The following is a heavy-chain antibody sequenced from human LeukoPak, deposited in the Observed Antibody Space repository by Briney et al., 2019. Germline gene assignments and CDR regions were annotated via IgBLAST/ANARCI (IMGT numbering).Heavy chain of an antibody. CDR3: ARPPGIAAARFDP. D-gene: IGHD6-13*01. CDR1: GGSISSSSYN. J-gene: IGHJ5*02. CDR2: IDNSGYT. Sequence: PSETLSLTCTVSGGSISSSSYNWGWIRQPPGKGLEWIGSIDNSGYTYYNPSLKSRVTISVDTSEDQFSLQLSSVTAADTAVYYCARPPGIAAARFDPWGQGTLVTVSS. V-gene: IGHV4-39*01.